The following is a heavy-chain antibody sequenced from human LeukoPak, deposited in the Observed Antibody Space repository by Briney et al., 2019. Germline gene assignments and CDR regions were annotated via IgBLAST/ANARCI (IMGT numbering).Heavy chain of an antibody. CDR2: ISGSGGST. CDR3: AKDHGWELLNAFDI. CDR1: GFTFSSYA. Sequence: PGGYLRLYCAASGFTFSSYAMSWVPQAPGKGLEWVSAISGSGGSTYYADSVKGRFTISRDNSKNTLYLQMNSLRAEDTAVYYCAKDHGWELLNAFDIWGQGTMVTVSS. D-gene: IGHD1-26*01. V-gene: IGHV3-23*01. J-gene: IGHJ3*02.